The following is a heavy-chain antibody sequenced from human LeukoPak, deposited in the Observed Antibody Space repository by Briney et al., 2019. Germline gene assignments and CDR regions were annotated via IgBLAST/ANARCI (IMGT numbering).Heavy chain of an antibody. Sequence: PSETLSLTCTVSGGSISSSSYYWGWIRQPPGKGLEWIGSIYYSGSTYHNPTLKSRVTISVDTSKNQFSLKLSSVTAADTAVYYCARRHYYGSGSYPPFDYWGQGTLVTVSS. J-gene: IGHJ4*02. D-gene: IGHD3-10*01. CDR1: GGSISSSSYY. CDR2: IYYSGST. CDR3: ARRHYYGSGSYPPFDY. V-gene: IGHV4-39*01.